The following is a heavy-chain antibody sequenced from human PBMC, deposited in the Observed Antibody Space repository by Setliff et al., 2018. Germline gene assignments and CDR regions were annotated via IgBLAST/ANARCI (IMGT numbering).Heavy chain of an antibody. CDR3: ARGGIAAAGTPPSTENFDY. V-gene: IGHV1-8*01. CDR1: GYTFTSYD. D-gene: IGHD6-13*01. Sequence: ASVKVSCKASGYTFTSYDINWVRQATGQGLEWMGWMNPNSGNTGYAQKFQGRVTITRDTSASTAYMELSSLRSEDTAVYYCARGGIAAAGTPPSTENFDYWGQGTLVTVSS. J-gene: IGHJ4*02. CDR2: MNPNSGNT.